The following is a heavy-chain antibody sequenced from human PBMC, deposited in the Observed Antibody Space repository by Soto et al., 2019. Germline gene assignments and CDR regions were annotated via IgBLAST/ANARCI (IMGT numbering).Heavy chain of an antibody. CDR2: ISGSGGST. D-gene: IGHD3-22*01. CDR3: ARDSNYDSSGYLRVYYGMDV. J-gene: IGHJ6*02. Sequence: GGSLRLSCAASGFTFSSYAMSWVRQAPGKGLEWVSAISGSGGSTYYADSVKGRFTISRDNSKNTLYLQMNSLRAEDTAVYYCARDSNYDSSGYLRVYYGMDVWGQGTTVTSP. V-gene: IGHV3-23*01. CDR1: GFTFSSYA.